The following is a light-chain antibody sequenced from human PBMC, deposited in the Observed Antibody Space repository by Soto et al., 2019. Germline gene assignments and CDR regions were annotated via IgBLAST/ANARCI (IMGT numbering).Light chain of an antibody. J-gene: IGKJ4*01. V-gene: IGKV3-15*01. Sequence: EILLTQSPVTLSVSPGARATLSCRASQSLTSNLAWYQQRPGQAPRLLSYDTSTRATDVPARVSGSGSGSEIPLTIASLQSEDFAVYYCQQYNHGPRMLSFGGGTRVEL. CDR1: QSLTSN. CDR3: QQYNHGPRMLS. CDR2: DTS.